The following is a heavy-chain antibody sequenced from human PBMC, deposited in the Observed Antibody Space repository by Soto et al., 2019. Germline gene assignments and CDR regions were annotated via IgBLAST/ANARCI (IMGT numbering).Heavy chain of an antibody. Sequence: QVQLQQWGAGLLKPSETLSLTCAVYGGSFSGYYWSWIRQPPGKGLEWIGEINHSGSTNYNPSLKSRVTISVDTSKHQFSLKLSSVTAADTAVYYCARGTVDCSGGSCYRGIDYWGQGTLVTVSS. CDR1: GGSFSGYY. CDR3: ARGTVDCSGGSCYRGIDY. V-gene: IGHV4-34*01. J-gene: IGHJ4*02. CDR2: INHSGST. D-gene: IGHD2-15*01.